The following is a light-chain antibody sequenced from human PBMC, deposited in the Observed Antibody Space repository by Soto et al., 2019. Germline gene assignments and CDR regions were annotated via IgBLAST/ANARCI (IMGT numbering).Light chain of an antibody. CDR3: QRSNSFPLT. Sequence: DIQMTQSPSSVSASVGDRVTITCRASQGISSRLAWYQQNPGKAPKFLIYDASSLQSGVPSRFSGSGSGTDVTLTISSLQPEDFASYYCQRSNSFPLTFGGGTKVEIK. CDR1: QGISSR. CDR2: DAS. V-gene: IGKV1D-12*01. J-gene: IGKJ4*01.